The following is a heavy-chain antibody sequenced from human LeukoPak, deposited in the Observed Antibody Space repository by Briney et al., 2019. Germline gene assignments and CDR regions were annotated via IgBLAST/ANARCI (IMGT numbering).Heavy chain of an antibody. CDR1: GFTFSSYS. D-gene: IGHD4-23*01. Sequence: KTGGSLRLSCAASGFTFSSYSMNWVRQAPGKGLEWVSSISSSSSYIYYADSVKGRFTISRDNAKNSLYLQMNSLRAEDTAVYYCARDVPVENYFDYWGQGTLVTVSS. V-gene: IGHV3-21*01. J-gene: IGHJ4*02. CDR3: ARDVPVENYFDY. CDR2: ISSSSSYI.